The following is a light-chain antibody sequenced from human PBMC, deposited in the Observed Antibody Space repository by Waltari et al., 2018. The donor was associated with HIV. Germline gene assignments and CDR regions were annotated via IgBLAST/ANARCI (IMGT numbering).Light chain of an antibody. J-gene: IGLJ2*01. Sequence: QSVLTQPPSVLGAPGQRGTIPCTGTSSNIGAGYAVHWYQQLPGTAPKLPIYGNSNRPSGVPDRFSGSKSDTSASLAITGLQAEDEADYYCQSYDSSLSVVFGGGTKLTVL. CDR1: SSNIGAGYA. CDR2: GNS. V-gene: IGLV1-40*01. CDR3: QSYDSSLSVV.